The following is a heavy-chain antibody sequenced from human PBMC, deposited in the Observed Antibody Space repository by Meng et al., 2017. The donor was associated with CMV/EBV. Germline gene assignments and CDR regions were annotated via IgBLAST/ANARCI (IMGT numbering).Heavy chain of an antibody. CDR2: IYYSGST. V-gene: IGHV4-59*01. D-gene: IGHD6-13*01. CDR3: ARDLSSSWYGIDY. CDR1: GGSISSYY. Sequence: GSLRLSCTVSGGSISSYYWSWIRQPPGKGLEWIGYIYYSGSTNYNPSLKSRVTISVDTSKNQFSLKLSSVTAADTAVNYCARDLSSSWYGIDYWGQGTLVTVSS. J-gene: IGHJ4*02.